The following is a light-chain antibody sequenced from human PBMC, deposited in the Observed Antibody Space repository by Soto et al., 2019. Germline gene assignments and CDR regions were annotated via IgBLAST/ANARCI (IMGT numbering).Light chain of an antibody. CDR2: EVT. J-gene: IGLJ1*01. V-gene: IGLV2-14*01. CDR3: GSYSRTDTPFV. Sequence: QSALAQPSSVSGSQGQSITISCTGTSTDVGGYNYVSWYQHHSGKAPKLLIYEVTNRPSGISDRFSGSKSVNASSLTISGLQAEDESDYYCGSYSRTDTPFVFGTGTKLTVL. CDR1: STDVGGYNY.